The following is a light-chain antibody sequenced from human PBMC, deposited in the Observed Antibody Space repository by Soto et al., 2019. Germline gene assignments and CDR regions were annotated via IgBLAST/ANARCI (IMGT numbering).Light chain of an antibody. CDR2: KIS. CDR3: QQDNSFPFT. Sequence: DVVMTQSPLSLPVTLGQPASISCKSTQGLVYSDGNIYLNWFHQRPGQSPRRLIHKISDRDSGVPDRFSGSGSGTNFTLTIRSLQPEDFATYYCQQDNSFPFTFGGGTKVEIK. CDR1: QGLVYSDGNIY. V-gene: IGKV2-30*01. J-gene: IGKJ4*01.